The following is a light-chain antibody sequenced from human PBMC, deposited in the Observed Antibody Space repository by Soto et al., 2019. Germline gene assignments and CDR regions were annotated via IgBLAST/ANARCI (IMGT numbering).Light chain of an antibody. CDR2: TAS. J-gene: IGKJ1*01. CDR1: QTISSW. CDR3: QQYGSSPLT. V-gene: IGKV1-5*03. Sequence: DIQMTQSPSTLSGSVGDRVTITCRASQTISSWLAWYQQKPGKAPKLLIYTASTIKSGVPSRFSGSGSGAEFTLTISSLQPEDFAVYYCQQYGSSPLTFGQGTKVDI.